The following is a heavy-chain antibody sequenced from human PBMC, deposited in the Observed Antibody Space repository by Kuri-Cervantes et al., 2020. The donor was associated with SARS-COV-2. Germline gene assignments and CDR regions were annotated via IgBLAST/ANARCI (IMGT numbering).Heavy chain of an antibody. CDR1: GFTFSSCW. J-gene: IGHJ4*02. V-gene: IGHV3-7*01. CDR3: VRDGDHWNFDY. CDR2: IKQDGSEK. Sequence: GGSLRLSCAASGFTFSSCWMSWVRQAPGKGLEWVANIKQDGSEKYYVDSVKGRFTLSRDNAKNMLFLQMNSLRAEDTAVYYCVRDGDHWNFDYWGQGTLVTVSS. D-gene: IGHD1-1*01.